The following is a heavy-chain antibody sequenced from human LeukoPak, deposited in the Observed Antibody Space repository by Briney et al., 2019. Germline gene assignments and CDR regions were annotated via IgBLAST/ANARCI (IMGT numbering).Heavy chain of an antibody. CDR1: GFTFSDYY. CDR2: ISSSGTTI. CDR3: ARFDILTGYCLDY. J-gene: IGHJ4*02. Sequence: GGSLRLSCAASGFTFSDYYMTWIRQAPGKGLEWVSYISSSGTTIYYADSLKGRFTISRDNAKNSLYLQMNSLRAEDTAVYYCARFDILTGYCLDYWGQGTLVTVSS. D-gene: IGHD3-9*01. V-gene: IGHV3-11*01.